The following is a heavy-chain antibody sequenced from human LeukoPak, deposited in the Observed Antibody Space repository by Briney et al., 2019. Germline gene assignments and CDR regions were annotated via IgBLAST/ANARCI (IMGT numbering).Heavy chain of an antibody. J-gene: IGHJ4*02. D-gene: IGHD1-26*01. CDR3: ARDRIVGATTDY. CDR1: GFTFDDYA. Sequence: GGSLRLSCIVSGFTFDDYAMHWVRQVPGKGLEWVSGISWNSGSLGYADSVKGRFTISRDNTKKSLYLQMNSLRAEDTAVYYCARDRIVGATTDYWGQGTLVTVSS. V-gene: IGHV3-9*01. CDR2: ISWNSGSL.